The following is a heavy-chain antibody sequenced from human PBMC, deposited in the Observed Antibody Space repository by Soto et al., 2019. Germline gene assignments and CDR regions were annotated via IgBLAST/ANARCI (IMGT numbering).Heavy chain of an antibody. CDR3: AKAVSSSSYYYSGMDV. CDR2: ISYDGSNK. J-gene: IGHJ6*02. D-gene: IGHD6-6*01. CDR1: GFTFSSYG. Sequence: RLSCAASGFTFSSYGMHWVRQAPGKGLEWVAVISYDGSNKYYADSVKGRFTISRDNSKNTLYLQMNSLRAEDTAVYYCAKAVSSSSYYYSGMDVWRPGTTVTVFS. V-gene: IGHV3-30*18.